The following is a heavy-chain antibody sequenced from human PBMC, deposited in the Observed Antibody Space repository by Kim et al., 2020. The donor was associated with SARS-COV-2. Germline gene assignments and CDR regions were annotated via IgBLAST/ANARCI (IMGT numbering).Heavy chain of an antibody. CDR2: IKQDGSEK. D-gene: IGHD5-18*01. V-gene: IGHV3-7*01. J-gene: IGHJ4*02. CDR1: GFTFSSYW. CDR3: ARDKLGYVDTAMVSTY. Sequence: GGSLRLSCAASGFTFSSYWMSWVRQAPGKGLEWVANIKQDGSEKYYVDSVKGRFTISRDNAKNSLYLQMNSLRAEDTAVYYCARDKLGYVDTAMVSTYWGQGTLVTVSS.